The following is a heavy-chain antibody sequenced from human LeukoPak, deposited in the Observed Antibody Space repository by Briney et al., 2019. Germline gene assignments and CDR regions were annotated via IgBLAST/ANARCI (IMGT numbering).Heavy chain of an antibody. J-gene: IGHJ4*02. Sequence: GGSLRLSCAASGFTFSSYALPWVRQAPGKGLEWVAVVSFDGSNKYYADSVKGRFTISRDNSKNTLYLQMNSLRAEDTAVYYCARKLAAADPNYWGQGTLVTVSS. CDR3: ARKLAAADPNY. CDR2: VSFDGSNK. D-gene: IGHD6-13*01. V-gene: IGHV3-30-3*01. CDR1: GFTFSSYA.